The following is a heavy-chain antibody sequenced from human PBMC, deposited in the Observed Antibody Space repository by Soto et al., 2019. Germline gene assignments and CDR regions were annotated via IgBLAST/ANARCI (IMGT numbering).Heavy chain of an antibody. CDR1: GYTFTTYN. CDR3: VRYGAAATY. V-gene: IGHV1-8*02. Sequence: ASVKVSCKTSGYTFTTYNINWVRQATGQGLEWMGWMNPNIGNTGYAQKFQDRITLTRDTSITTAYMELSSLTSDDTAVYFCVRYGAAATYWGQGTQVTVSS. CDR2: MNPNIGNT. J-gene: IGHJ4*02. D-gene: IGHD2-8*01.